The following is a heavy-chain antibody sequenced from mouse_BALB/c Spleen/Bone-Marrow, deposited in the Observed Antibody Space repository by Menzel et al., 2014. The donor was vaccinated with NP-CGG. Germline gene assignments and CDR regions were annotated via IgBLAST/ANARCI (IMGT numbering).Heavy chain of an antibody. CDR3: SRDYYGSGYFDC. D-gene: IGHD1-1*01. CDR1: GSSITSDYA. CDR2: INYNGST. J-gene: IGHJ2*01. V-gene: IGHV3-2*02. Sequence: EVQLVESGPGLVIPSQSVSLTCTVSGSSITSDYAWNWIRQFPGSKLEWMGYINYNGSTTYNPSLTSRISITRNTSKNQLFLQLNSVTNEDTATYYCSRDYYGSGYFDCWGQGTTLTVSS.